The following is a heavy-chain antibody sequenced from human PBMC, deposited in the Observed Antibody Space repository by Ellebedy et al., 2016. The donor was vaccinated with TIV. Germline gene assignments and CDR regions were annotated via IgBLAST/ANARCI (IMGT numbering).Heavy chain of an antibody. CDR2: ISDSGDRI. CDR3: VRARPYCGGDCYSFGN. D-gene: IGHD2-21*02. V-gene: IGHV3-23*01. Sequence: GESLKISXAASGFTFSNYAMSWVRQAPGKGLEWVSAISDSGDRIYYADSVKGRFTISRDNAKNTLYLQTNSLRAEDTAVYYCVRARPYCGGDCYSFGNWGQGSLVTVSS. CDR1: GFTFSNYA. J-gene: IGHJ4*02.